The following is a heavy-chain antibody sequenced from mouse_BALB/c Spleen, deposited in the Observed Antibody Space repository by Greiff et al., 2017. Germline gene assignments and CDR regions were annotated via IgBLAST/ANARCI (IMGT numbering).Heavy chain of an antibody. V-gene: IGHV1-7*01. CDR3: AKIYYGYDGYAMDY. Sequence: QVQLQQSGAELAKPGASVKMSCKASGYTFTSYWMHWVKQRPGQGLEWIGYINPSTGYTEYNQKFKDKATLTADKSSSTAYMQLSSLTSEDSAVYYCAKIYYGYDGYAMDYWGQGTSVTVSS. CDR1: GYTFTSYW. J-gene: IGHJ4*01. D-gene: IGHD2-2*01. CDR2: INPSTGYT.